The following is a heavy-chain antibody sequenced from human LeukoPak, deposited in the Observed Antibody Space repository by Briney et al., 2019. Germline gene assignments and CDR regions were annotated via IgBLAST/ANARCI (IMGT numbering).Heavy chain of an antibody. J-gene: IGHJ4*02. Sequence: GGSLRPSCAASGFTFSSYGMHWVRQAPGKGLEWVAFIRYDGSNKYYADSVKGRFTISRDNSKNTLYLQMNSLRAEDTAVYYCAKGRYTTKIDYGSDYWGQGTLVTVSS. CDR2: IRYDGSNK. CDR1: GFTFSSYG. D-gene: IGHD3-16*02. CDR3: AKGRYTTKIDYGSDY. V-gene: IGHV3-30*02.